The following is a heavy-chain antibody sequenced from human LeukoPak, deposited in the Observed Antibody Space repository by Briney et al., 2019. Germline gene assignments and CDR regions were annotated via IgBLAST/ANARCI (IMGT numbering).Heavy chain of an antibody. J-gene: IGHJ4*02. D-gene: IGHD6-6*01. CDR3: AKDRGRTAARPTY. CDR2: VSGSGGST. V-gene: IGHV3-23*01. CDR1: GFTFSSYA. Sequence: GGSLRLSCAASGFTFSSYAMSWVRPAPGKGLEWVSAVSGSGGSTYYADSVKGRFTISRDNSKNTLYLQMNSLRAEDTAVYYCAKDRGRTAARPTYWGQGTLVTVSS.